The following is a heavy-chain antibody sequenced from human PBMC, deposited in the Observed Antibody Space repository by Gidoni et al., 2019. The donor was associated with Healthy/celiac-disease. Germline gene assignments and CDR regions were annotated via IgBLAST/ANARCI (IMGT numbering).Heavy chain of an antibody. Sequence: EVQLVESGGGLVQPGVSLRLSCAASGFTVSSNYMSWVRQAPGKGLEWVSVSYSGGRTQYADAVKGRFTISRDNSKNTLYRQMNSLRVEDTAVYYCARDAYYYDSSGLPGYWYFDLWGRGTLVTVSS. CDR2: SYSGGRT. V-gene: IGHV3-66*02. CDR3: ARDAYYYDSSGLPGYWYFDL. D-gene: IGHD3-22*01. J-gene: IGHJ2*01. CDR1: GFTVSSNY.